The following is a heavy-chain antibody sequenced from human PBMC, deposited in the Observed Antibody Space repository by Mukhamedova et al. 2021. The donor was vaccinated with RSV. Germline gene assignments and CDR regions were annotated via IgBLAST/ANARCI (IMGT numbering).Heavy chain of an antibody. J-gene: IGHJ4*02. V-gene: IGHV3-30*02. CDR3: AKGSHSSVAVTLHY. D-gene: IGHD2-15*01. CDR2: IRDDGSKG. Sequence: GKGLEWVAFIRDDGSKGYYADSVKGRFTVSRDNSKNTVDLQMNSLSAEDTAVYYCAKGSHSSVAVTLHYWGQGTLVTVSS.